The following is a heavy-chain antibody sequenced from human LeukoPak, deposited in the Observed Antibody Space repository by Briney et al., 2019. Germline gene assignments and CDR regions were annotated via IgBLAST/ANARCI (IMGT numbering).Heavy chain of an antibody. CDR1: GFTVSSNY. CDR3: AKDSPVATW. CDR2: ITPSGDGT. J-gene: IGHJ4*02. V-gene: IGHV3-23*01. D-gene: IGHD1-26*01. Sequence: GGSLRLSCAASGFTVSSNYMSWVRQTPGKGLEWVSSITPSGDGTYYAASVKGRFTISRDNSKNTLYLQMDSLRADDTAKYYCAKDSPVATWWGQGTLVTVSS.